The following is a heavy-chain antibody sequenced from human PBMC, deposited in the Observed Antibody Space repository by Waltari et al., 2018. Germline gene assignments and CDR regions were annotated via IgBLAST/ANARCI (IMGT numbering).Heavy chain of an antibody. CDR1: GVSISDYY. CDR3: ARGYSDDGGEYFQH. D-gene: IGHD3-16*01. V-gene: IGHV4-4*07. Sequence: QVQLQELGPRLVEPWETLSLTCRISGVSISDYYWSWIRQPAGKGLEFIGRVYTTGTTDYNPSLRSRATVSVDKSKNHFSLSLTSVTAADTAIYYCARGYSDDGGEYFQHWGQGTLVSVSS. J-gene: IGHJ1*01. CDR2: VYTTGTT.